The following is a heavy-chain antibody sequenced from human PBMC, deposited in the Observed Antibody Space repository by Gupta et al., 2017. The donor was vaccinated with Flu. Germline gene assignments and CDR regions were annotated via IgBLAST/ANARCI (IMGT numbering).Heavy chain of an antibody. D-gene: IGHD3-3*01. Sequence: QVQLVESGGGVVQPGRSLRLSCAASGFPFSSYGMHWVRQAPGKWLEWVEVIWYDGRNNDESYSVKGRFTISRDMSKPTLYVHLYSMRAEDTAVDYGAIDSGSGCPDYGVQGT. CDR3: AIDSGSGCPDY. CDR2: IWYDGRNN. V-gene: IGHV3-33*01. J-gene: IGHJ4*02. CDR1: GFPFSSYG.